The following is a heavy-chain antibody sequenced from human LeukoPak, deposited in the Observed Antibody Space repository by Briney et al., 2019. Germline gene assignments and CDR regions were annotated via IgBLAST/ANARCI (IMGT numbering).Heavy chain of an antibody. V-gene: IGHV3-74*01. CDR1: GFTFRSHW. CDR3: ARGLSYYPDY. D-gene: IGHD3-10*01. CDR2: INSDGSST. J-gene: IGHJ4*02. Sequence: GGSLRLSCAASGFTFRSHWMYWVRQAPGKGLVWVSCINSDGSSTNYADSVKGRFTISRDNAKNTLYLQMHGLRAEDTAVYYCARGLSYYPDYWGQGTLVSVSS.